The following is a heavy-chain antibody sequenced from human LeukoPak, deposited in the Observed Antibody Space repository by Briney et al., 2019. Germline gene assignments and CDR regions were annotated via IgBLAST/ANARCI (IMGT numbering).Heavy chain of an antibody. CDR3: ASGGYNSFDY. J-gene: IGHJ4*02. V-gene: IGHV4-34*01. CDR1: GGSFSGYY. CDR2: INHSGST. Sequence: SETLSLTCAVYGGSFSGYYWSWIRQPPGKGLEWIGEINHSGSTNYNPSLKSRVTISVDTSKNQFSLKLSSVTAADTAVYYCASGGYNSFDYWGQGTLVTVSS. D-gene: IGHD5-24*01.